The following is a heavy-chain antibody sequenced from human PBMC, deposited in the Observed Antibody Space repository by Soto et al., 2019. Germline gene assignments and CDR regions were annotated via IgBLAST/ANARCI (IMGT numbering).Heavy chain of an antibody. Sequence: GGSLRLSCAASGFTFSSYGMHWVRQAPGKGLEWVAVISYDGSNKYYADSVKGRFTISRDNSKNTLYLQMNSLRAEDTAGYYCASPPIDYGGNFVDYWGQGTLVTVSS. D-gene: IGHD4-17*01. V-gene: IGHV3-30*03. CDR1: GFTFSSYG. J-gene: IGHJ4*02. CDR2: ISYDGSNK. CDR3: ASPPIDYGGNFVDY.